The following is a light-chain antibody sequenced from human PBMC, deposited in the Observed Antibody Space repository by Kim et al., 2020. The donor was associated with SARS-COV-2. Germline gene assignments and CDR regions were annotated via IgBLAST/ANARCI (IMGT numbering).Light chain of an antibody. CDR3: QTWGTGIPV. CDR1: SVHSSYA. CDR2: VNSDGSH. J-gene: IGLJ3*02. V-gene: IGLV4-69*01. Sequence: SVKLTCTLSSVHSSYAIAWHQQQPEKGPRYLMKVNSDGSHSKGDGIPDRFSGSSSGAERYLTISSLQSEDEADYYCQTWGTGIPVFGGGTQLTVL.